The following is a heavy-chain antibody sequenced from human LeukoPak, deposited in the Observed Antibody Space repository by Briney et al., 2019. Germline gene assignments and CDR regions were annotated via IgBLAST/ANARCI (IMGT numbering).Heavy chain of an antibody. CDR2: IYYSGGT. J-gene: IGHJ4*02. CDR1: GGSISSSSYY. V-gene: IGHV4-39*01. Sequence: SETLSLTCTVSGGSISSSSYYWGWIRQPPGKGLEWIGSIYYSGGTYYNPSLKSRVTISVDTSKNQFSLKLSSVTAADTAVYYCARLTSHSGRYYWRRYFDYWGQGTLVTVSS. D-gene: IGHD1-26*01. CDR3: ARLTSHSGRYYWRRYFDY.